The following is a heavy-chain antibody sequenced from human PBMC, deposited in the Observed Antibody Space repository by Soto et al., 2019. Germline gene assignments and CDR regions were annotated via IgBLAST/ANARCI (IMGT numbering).Heavy chain of an antibody. D-gene: IGHD3-9*01. CDR3: ARDHTGYYTFDY. Sequence: SETLSLTCTVSGGSISSGGYYWSWIRQHPGKGLEWIGYIYYSGSTYYNPSLKSRVTISVDTSKNQFSLKLSSVTAADTAVYYCARDHTGYYTFDYWGQGTLVTVSS. CDR1: GGSISSGGYY. J-gene: IGHJ4*02. CDR2: IYYSGST. V-gene: IGHV4-31*03.